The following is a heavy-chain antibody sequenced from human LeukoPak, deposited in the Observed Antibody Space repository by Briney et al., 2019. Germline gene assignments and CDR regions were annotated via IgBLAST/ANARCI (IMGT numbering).Heavy chain of an antibody. D-gene: IGHD2-2*01. CDR3: AREYQLLGTVYNYFDP. J-gene: IGHJ5*02. V-gene: IGHV1-8*01. CDR2: MNPNRGNP. CDR1: GYTFTRYD. Sequence: ASVKVSCKASGYTFTRYDINWVRQATGQGREWMGWMNPNRGNPGYAQKFRGRVTIARNTSISTAYMELTSLRSEDTAVYYCAREYQLLGTVYNYFDPWGQGTLVTVSS.